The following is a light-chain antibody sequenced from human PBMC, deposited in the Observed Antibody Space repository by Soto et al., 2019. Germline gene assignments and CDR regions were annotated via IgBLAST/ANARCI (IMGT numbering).Light chain of an antibody. J-gene: IGKJ5*01. Sequence: EIWMTQSPATLSGSPGERATLSWQASQSVSIDVAWYQKTPGQAPRLLIYGASTRATGIPARLSGSGYGTDLTITISSIKPADFEVYQCQHYNNWPITFGQGTRLEIK. V-gene: IGKV3-15*01. CDR2: GAS. CDR3: QHYNNWPIT. CDR1: QSVSID.